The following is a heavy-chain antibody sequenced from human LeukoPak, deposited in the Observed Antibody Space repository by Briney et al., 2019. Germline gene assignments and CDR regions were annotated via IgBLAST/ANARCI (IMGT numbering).Heavy chain of an antibody. D-gene: IGHD3-22*01. V-gene: IGHV4-34*01. Sequence: GSLRLSCAASGFTMSHYGVSWVRQPPGKGLEWIGEINHSGSTNYNPSLKSRVTISVDTSKNQFSLKLSSVTAADTAVYYCASRYYYDSSGKIDYWGQGTLVTVSS. J-gene: IGHJ4*02. CDR3: ASRYYYDSSGKIDY. CDR1: GFTMSHYG. CDR2: INHSGST.